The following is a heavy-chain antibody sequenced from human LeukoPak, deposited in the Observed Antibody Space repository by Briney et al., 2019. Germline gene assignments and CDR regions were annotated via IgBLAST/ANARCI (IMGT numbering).Heavy chain of an antibody. CDR1: GFSFTTHA. V-gene: IGHV3-23*01. D-gene: IGHD3-10*01. CDR3: AKDQDPHSYGSGSYAPFDY. J-gene: IGHJ4*02. CDR2: ISGSGGST. Sequence: GGSLRLSCVASGFSFTTHAMGWVRQAPGKGLEWVSHISGSGGSTKYSGSVKGRFTISRDISKNTLYLQISSLRADDTAVYYCAKDQDPHSYGSGSYAPFDYWGQGTLVTVSS.